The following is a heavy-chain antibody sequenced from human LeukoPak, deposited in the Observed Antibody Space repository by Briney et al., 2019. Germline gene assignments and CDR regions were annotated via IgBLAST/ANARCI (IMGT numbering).Heavy chain of an antibody. D-gene: IGHD5-18*01. CDR2: ISYDGSNK. J-gene: IGHJ4*02. V-gene: IGHV3-30*18. CDR3: AKDLRAVDTAMVDY. CDR1: GFTFSSCG. Sequence: QPGRSLRLSCAASGFTFSSCGMHWVRQAPGKGLEWVAVISYDGSNKYYADSVKGRFTISRDNSKNTLYLQMNSLRAEDTAVYYCAKDLRAVDTAMVDYWGQGTLVTVSS.